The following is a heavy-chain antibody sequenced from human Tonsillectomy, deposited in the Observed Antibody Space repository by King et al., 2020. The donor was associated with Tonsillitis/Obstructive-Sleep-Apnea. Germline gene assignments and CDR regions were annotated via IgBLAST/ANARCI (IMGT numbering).Heavy chain of an antibody. D-gene: IGHD3-10*01. CDR1: GYSFTSYW. Sequence: QLVQSGAEVKKPGESLRISCKGSGYSFTSYWINWVRQMPGKGLEWMGKIDPSDSYINYSPSFQGHVTISTDKSISTAYLQWSSLKASDNATYYCARREGSGCDYPAPSGMDVWGQGTTVTVSS. J-gene: IGHJ6*02. CDR3: ARREGSGCDYPAPSGMDV. CDR2: IDPSDSYI. V-gene: IGHV5-10-1*03.